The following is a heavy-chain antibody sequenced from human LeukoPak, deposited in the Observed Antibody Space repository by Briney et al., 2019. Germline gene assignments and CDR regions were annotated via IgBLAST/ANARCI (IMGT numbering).Heavy chain of an antibody. CDR3: AKGFGISGSQEFDY. Sequence: GGSLRLSCAASGFTFSSYGMSWVRQAPGKGLEWVSAISGSGGSTYYADSVKGRFTISRDNSKNTLYLQMNSLRAEDTAVYYCAKGFGISGSQEFDYWGQGTLVTVSS. J-gene: IGHJ4*02. V-gene: IGHV3-23*01. CDR2: ISGSGGST. D-gene: IGHD1-26*01. CDR1: GFTFSSYG.